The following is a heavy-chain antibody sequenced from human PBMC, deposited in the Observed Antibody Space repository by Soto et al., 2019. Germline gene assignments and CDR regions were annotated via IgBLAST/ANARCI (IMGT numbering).Heavy chain of an antibody. CDR1: GLTFSSYA. Sequence: EVQLLESGGGLVQPGGSLRLSCAASGLTFSSYAMSWVRQAPGKGLEWVSAISGSGAVTYYADSVKGRFTISRDNSKNTLYLQMNSLRAEDTAVYYCAKDKGCTSTTCHWNAFDIWGQGTMLTVSS. CDR2: ISGSGAVT. J-gene: IGHJ3*02. D-gene: IGHD2-2*01. CDR3: AKDKGCTSTTCHWNAFDI. V-gene: IGHV3-23*01.